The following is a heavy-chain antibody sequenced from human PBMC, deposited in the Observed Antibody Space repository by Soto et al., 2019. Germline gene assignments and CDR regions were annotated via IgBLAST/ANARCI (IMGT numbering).Heavy chain of an antibody. J-gene: IGHJ5*02. CDR2: MDIKNDFT. CDR1: GYTFINKD. CDR3: ARVDFWTIYDKRASWFDP. D-gene: IGHD3-16*01. Sequence: QVQLVQSGATVKSPGASVKVSCKASGYTFINKDITWVRQAAGQGLEWMGWMDIKNDFTVYAQKFKGRVTMTRDTSIDTAYMELSGLRPEDTAVYYCARVDFWTIYDKRASWFDPWGQGTLVTVSA. V-gene: IGHV1-8*01.